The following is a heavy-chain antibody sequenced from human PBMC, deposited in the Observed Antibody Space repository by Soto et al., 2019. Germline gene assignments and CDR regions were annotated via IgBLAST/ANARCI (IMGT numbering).Heavy chain of an antibody. V-gene: IGHV3-11*06. CDR3: ARGTHNDFWSDYPFYYYGVDV. CDR2: IGSGSSYI. J-gene: IGHJ6*02. Sequence: GGSLRLSCAASGFNFSYYYMTWIRQAPGRGLEWVSYIGSGSSYINYADSVKGRFSISRDTAKRSLNLQMNSLRADDTAVYYCARGTHNDFWSDYPFYYYGVDVWGQGTTVTVSS. CDR1: GFNFSYYY. D-gene: IGHD3-3*01.